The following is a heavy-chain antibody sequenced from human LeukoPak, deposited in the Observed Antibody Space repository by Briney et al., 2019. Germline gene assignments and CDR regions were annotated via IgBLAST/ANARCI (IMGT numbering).Heavy chain of an antibody. CDR1: GGSIGSSNW. CDR3: ADFHFDY. J-gene: IGHJ4*02. D-gene: IGHD2/OR15-2a*01. V-gene: IGHV4-4*02. Sequence: SGTLSLTCAVSGGSIGSSNWWSWVRQPPGKGLEWIGYTYYSGSTYYNPSLKSRVTISVDTSKNQFSLKLSSVTAADTAVYYCADFHFDYWGQGTLVTVSS. CDR2: TYYSGST.